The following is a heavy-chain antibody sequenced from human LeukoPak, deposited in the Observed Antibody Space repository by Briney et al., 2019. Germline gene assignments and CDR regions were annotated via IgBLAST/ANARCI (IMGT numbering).Heavy chain of an antibody. CDR2: ISSSSSYI. Sequence: KPGGSLRLSCAASGFTFSSYSMNWIRQAPGKGLEWVSSISSSSSYIYYADSVKGRFTISRDNAKNSLYLQMNSLRAEDTAVYYCARARTRYSGSYGGAFDIWGQGTMVTVSS. CDR3: ARARTRYSGSYGGAFDI. V-gene: IGHV3-21*01. CDR1: GFTFSSYS. J-gene: IGHJ3*02. D-gene: IGHD1-26*01.